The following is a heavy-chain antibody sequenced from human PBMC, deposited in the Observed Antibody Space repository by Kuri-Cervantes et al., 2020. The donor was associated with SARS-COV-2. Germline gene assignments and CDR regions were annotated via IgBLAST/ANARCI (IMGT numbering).Heavy chain of an antibody. CDR2: ISGSGATT. J-gene: IGHJ4*02. CDR3: VKDYYGSGINWIFDS. D-gene: IGHD3-10*01. Sequence: GESLKISCAPSGFTFSIYAMNWVRQGPRKGQEWVSGISGSGATTYYADSVKGRFTISRDNSKNTLYLQMDSLRADDTAVYYCVKDYYGSGINWIFDSWGQGALVTVSS. V-gene: IGHV3-23*01. CDR1: GFTFSIYA.